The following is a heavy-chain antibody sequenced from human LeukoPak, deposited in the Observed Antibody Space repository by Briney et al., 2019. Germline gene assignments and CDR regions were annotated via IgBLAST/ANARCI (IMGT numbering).Heavy chain of an antibody. CDR1: GFTFSSYS. CDR3: ARGTMVRGVIIDY. D-gene: IGHD3-10*01. CDR2: ISSSSSYI. J-gene: IGHJ4*02. V-gene: IGHV3-21*01. Sequence: GGSLRLSCVASGFTFSSYSMNWVRHAPGKGLEWVSSISSSSSYIYYADSVKGRFTISRDNAKNSLYLQTNSLRAEDTAVYYCARGTMVRGVIIDYWGQGTLVTVSS.